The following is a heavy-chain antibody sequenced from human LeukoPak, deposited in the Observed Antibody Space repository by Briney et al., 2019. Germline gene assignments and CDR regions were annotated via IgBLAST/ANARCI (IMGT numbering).Heavy chain of an antibody. D-gene: IGHD1-26*01. Sequence: PGGSLRLSCAASGFTVGSKYMSWVRQARGKGLEWVSVLYSGGTTYYADSVKGRFTISRDNSRNTLYLQMNSLRAEDTAVYYCAREDASGFDVWGQGTMVTVSS. V-gene: IGHV3-53*01. J-gene: IGHJ3*01. CDR1: GFTVGSKY. CDR3: AREDASGFDV. CDR2: LYSGGTT.